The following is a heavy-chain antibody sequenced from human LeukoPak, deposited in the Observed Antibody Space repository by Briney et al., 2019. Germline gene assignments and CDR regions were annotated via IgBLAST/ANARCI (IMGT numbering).Heavy chain of an antibody. D-gene: IGHD6-13*01. Sequence: SVKVSCKASGYTFTGYYMHWVRHAPGQRLEWMGWINPNSGGTNYAQKFQGRVTMTRDTSISTAYMELSRLRSDDTAVYYCARRGIAAVGFDPWGQGTLVTVSS. CDR3: ARRGIAAVGFDP. V-gene: IGHV1-2*02. J-gene: IGHJ5*02. CDR1: GYTFTGYY. CDR2: INPNSGGT.